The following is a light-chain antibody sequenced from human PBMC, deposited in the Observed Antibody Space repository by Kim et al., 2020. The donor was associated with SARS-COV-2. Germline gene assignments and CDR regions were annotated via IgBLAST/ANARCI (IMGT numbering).Light chain of an antibody. Sequence: SVGDRVTITCQASEDISNYLNWYQQKLGKAPKLLIHDASTLESGVPSRLSGSGSVTDFNLTINNLQPEDFGTYYCQQYTSLLSLTFGGGTKVDIK. CDR1: EDISNY. J-gene: IGKJ4*01. CDR3: QQYTSLLSLT. V-gene: IGKV1-33*01. CDR2: DAS.